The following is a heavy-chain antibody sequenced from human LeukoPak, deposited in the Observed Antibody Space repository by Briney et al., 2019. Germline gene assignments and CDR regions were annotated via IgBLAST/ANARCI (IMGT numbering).Heavy chain of an antibody. CDR3: ARSRGELQP. J-gene: IGHJ4*02. Sequence: PSETLSLTCAVYGGSLSGYYWSWIRQPPGKGLEWIGEINHSGSTNYNPSLKSRVTISVDTSKNQFSLKLSSVTAADTAVYYCARSRGELQPWGQGTLVTVSS. V-gene: IGHV4-34*01. D-gene: IGHD1-26*01. CDR1: GGSLSGYY. CDR2: INHSGST.